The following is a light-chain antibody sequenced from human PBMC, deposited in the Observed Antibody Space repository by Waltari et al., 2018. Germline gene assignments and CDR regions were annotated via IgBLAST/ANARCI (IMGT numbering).Light chain of an antibody. Sequence: DIQMTQSPSSLSACLGDRVTITCRASETISTYLNWYHQKPGKAPKLLIYAASSLQSGVPSRFTGSGSGTDFTLTISSLQPEDFATYYCQQTYSNPPYTFGQGTKLEIK. CDR2: AAS. CDR3: QQTYSNPPYT. CDR1: ETISTY. V-gene: IGKV1-39*01. J-gene: IGKJ2*01.